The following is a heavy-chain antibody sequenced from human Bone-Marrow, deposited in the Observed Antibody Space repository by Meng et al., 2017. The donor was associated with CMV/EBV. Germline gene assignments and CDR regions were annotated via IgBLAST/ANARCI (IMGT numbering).Heavy chain of an antibody. CDR2: INHSGST. Sequence: SETLSLTCTVSGGSISSYYWSWIRQPPGKGLEWIGEINHSGSTNYNPSLKSRVTISVDTSKNQFSLKLSSVTAADTAVYYCARQRFLEWLSYYYYGMDVWGQGNTVNVSS. J-gene: IGHJ6*02. CDR1: GGSISSYY. D-gene: IGHD3-3*01. V-gene: IGHV4-34*01. CDR3: ARQRFLEWLSYYYYGMDV.